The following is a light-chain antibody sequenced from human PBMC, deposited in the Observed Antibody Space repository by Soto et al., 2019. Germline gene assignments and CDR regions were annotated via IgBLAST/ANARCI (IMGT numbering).Light chain of an antibody. J-gene: IGKJ4*01. Sequence: EIVMTQSPATLSVSPGERATLSCRASQSVSSNLAWYQQKPGQAPRLLIYGASTRATGIPASFRGSGSGTEFTLTISSLQSEDFAVYYCQQYNNWPPLTVGGGTKVEIK. V-gene: IGKV3-15*01. CDR3: QQYNNWPPLT. CDR2: GAS. CDR1: QSVSSN.